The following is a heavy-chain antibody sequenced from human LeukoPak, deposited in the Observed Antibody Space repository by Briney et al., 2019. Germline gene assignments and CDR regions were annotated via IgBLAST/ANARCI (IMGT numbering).Heavy chain of an antibody. CDR2: IIPIFGTA. D-gene: IGHD2-2*01. Sequence: SVKVSCKASGGTFSSYAISWVRQAPGQGLEWMGGIIPIFGTANYAQKFQGRVTITADESTSTAYMELSSLRPEDTAVYYCARDRAPAAVNWFDPWGQGTLVTVSS. V-gene: IGHV1-69*13. J-gene: IGHJ5*02. CDR1: GGTFSSYA. CDR3: ARDRAPAAVNWFDP.